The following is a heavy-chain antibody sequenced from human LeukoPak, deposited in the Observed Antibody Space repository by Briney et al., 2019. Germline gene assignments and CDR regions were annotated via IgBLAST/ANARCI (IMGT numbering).Heavy chain of an antibody. CDR1: GFTFSSYS. D-gene: IGHD6-19*01. J-gene: IGHJ4*02. CDR3: ARYPGIAVAGTGGY. CDR2: ISSSSSYI. Sequence: NPGGSPRLSCAASGFTFSSYSMNWVRQAPGKGLEWVSSISSSSSYIYYADSVKGRFTISRDNAKNSLYLQMNSLRAEDTAVYYCARYPGIAVAGTGGYWGQGTLVTVSS. V-gene: IGHV3-21*01.